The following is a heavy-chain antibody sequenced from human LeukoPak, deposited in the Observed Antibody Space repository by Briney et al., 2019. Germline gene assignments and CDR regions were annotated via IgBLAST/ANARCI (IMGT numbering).Heavy chain of an antibody. CDR3: ARQGAVVPFDY. CDR2: IYYSGSN. CDR1: GGSIRSYY. V-gene: IGHV4-59*08. Sequence: PSETLSLTCTVSGGSIRSYYWSWMRQPPGKGLEWIGYIYYSGSNKYNPSLKSRVTISVETSKKQFSLKLSSVTAADTAVYYCARQGAVVPFDYWGRGTLVTVSS. J-gene: IGHJ4*02. D-gene: IGHD4-23*01.